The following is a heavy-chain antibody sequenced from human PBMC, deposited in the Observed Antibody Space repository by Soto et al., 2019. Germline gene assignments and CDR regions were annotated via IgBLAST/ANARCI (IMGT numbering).Heavy chain of an antibody. CDR3: AKDPSRTTTNRNFDF. V-gene: IGHV3-23*01. J-gene: IGHJ4*02. CDR2: ISGGGGSA. D-gene: IGHD1-26*01. Sequence: EVQLLESGGGLVQPGGSLRLSCVGSGFTFSRYAMSWVRQAPGKGLEWVSAISGGGGSAYHADSVKGRFTISRDNSKNTLFLQMNSLRVEDTAVYYCAKDPSRTTTNRNFDFWGQGTLVTVSS. CDR1: GFTFSRYA.